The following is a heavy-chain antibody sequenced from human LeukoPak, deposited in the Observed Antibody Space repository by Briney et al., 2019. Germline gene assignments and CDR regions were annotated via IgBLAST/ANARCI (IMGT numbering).Heavy chain of an antibody. Sequence: SETLSLTCTVSGGSISGDYWSWIRQPAGTGLEWIGRIYTSGSTIYNPSLKSRVTMSVDTSKNQFSLKLSSVTAADTAVYYCASGGSGWTDFDYWGQGTLVTVSS. V-gene: IGHV4-4*07. CDR2: IYTSGST. CDR1: GGSISGDY. D-gene: IGHD6-19*01. J-gene: IGHJ4*02. CDR3: ASGGSGWTDFDY.